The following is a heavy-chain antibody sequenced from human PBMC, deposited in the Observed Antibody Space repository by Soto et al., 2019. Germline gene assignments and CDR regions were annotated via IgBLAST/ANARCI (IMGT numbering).Heavy chain of an antibody. CDR3: ARRASYSVVVVTSFDY. Sequence: SETLSLTCTVSGGSISSSSYYWGWIRQPPGKGLEWIGSIYYSGSTYYNPSLKSRVTISVDTSKNQFSLKLSSVTAADTAVYYCARRASYSVVVVTSFDYWGQGTLVTVSS. V-gene: IGHV4-39*01. D-gene: IGHD3-22*01. CDR1: GGSISSSSYY. CDR2: IYYSGST. J-gene: IGHJ4*02.